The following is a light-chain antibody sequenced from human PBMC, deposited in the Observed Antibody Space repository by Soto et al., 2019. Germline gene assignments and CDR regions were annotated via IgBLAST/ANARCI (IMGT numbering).Light chain of an antibody. V-gene: IGKV3-20*01. J-gene: IGKJ1*01. CDR3: QEFGSASQWT. Sequence: EIVLTHSPGTLSLSPGDRATLSCMASESIYSVYVAWYQQKPGQAPRILIYAASIRATGIPDRFSGTGSGADVTLSSSRLYREDFGIYYWQEFGSASQWTFGQGTKVE. CDR1: ESIYSVY. CDR2: AAS.